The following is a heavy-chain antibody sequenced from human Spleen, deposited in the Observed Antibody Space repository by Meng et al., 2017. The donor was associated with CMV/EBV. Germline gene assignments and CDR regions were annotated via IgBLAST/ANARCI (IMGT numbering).Heavy chain of an antibody. D-gene: IGHD1-7*01. V-gene: IGHV3-9*01. CDR2: ISWHSGTK. CDR1: GFTFDDYA. J-gene: IGHJ4*02. CDR3: AKDFNWNFSHFDY. Sequence: GGSLRLSCAASGFTFDDYAMHWVRQAPGKGLEWVSGISWHSGTKGYADSVKGRFTISRDNAKNSLYLQMNSLRAEDTALYYCAKDFNWNFSHFDYWGQGTLVTVSS.